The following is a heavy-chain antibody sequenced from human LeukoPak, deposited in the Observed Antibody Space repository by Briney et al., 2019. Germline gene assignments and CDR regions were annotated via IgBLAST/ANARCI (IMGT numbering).Heavy chain of an antibody. D-gene: IGHD1-26*01. CDR1: GYTFTGYY. CDR2: INPNSGGT. V-gene: IGHV1-2*02. CDR3: ARDQGSGSYLCDY. Sequence: GASVKVSCKASGYTFTGYYMHWVRQAPGQGLEWMGWINPNSGGTNYAQKFQGRVTMTRDTSISTAYMELSRLRSDDTAEYYCARDQGSGSYLCDYWGQGTLVTVSS. J-gene: IGHJ4*02.